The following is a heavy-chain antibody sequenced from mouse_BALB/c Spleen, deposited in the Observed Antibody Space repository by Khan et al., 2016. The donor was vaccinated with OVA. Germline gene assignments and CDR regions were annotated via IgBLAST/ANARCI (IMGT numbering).Heavy chain of an antibody. CDR2: ISYSGNT. J-gene: IGHJ2*01. CDR3: ARKYYYDEDPFHY. CDR1: GYSITSEYT. Sequence: VQLQQSGPGLVKPSQSLSLTCTVTGYSITSEYTWNWIRQFPGNQLEWMGFISYSGNTRYNASLKSRISITRDTSKNQFFLQLNTLTSEDTATYYCARKYYYDEDPFHYWGQGTTLTVS. D-gene: IGHD2-4*01. V-gene: IGHV3-2*02.